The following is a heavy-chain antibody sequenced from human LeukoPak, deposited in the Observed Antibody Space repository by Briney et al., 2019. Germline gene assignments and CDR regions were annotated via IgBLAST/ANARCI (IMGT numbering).Heavy chain of an antibody. CDR1: GYTFTSYG. Sequence: ASVKVSCKASGYTFTSYGINWVRQATGQGLEWMGWMNPNSGNTGYAQKFQGRVTMTRNTSISTAYMELSSLRSEDTAVYYCARAGGYDFWSGSQWPFDYWGQGTLVTVSS. J-gene: IGHJ4*02. CDR2: MNPNSGNT. CDR3: ARAGGYDFWSGSQWPFDY. D-gene: IGHD3-3*01. V-gene: IGHV1-8*02.